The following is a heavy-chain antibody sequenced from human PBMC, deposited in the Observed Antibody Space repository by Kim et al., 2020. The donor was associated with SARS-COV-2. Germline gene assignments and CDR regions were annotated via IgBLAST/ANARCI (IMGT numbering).Heavy chain of an antibody. V-gene: IGHV1-2*02. J-gene: IGHJ6*02. CDR1: GYTFNIYY. D-gene: IGHD3-16*01. Sequence: ASVKVSCKASGYTFNIYYIHWVRQAPGHGLEWMGWIYPDGGGTNVAPKFQGRVTMTTDTSINTAYMELSRLRSDDTAVYYCACTYYYGMDVWGQGTTVTV. CDR2: IYPDGGGT. CDR3: ACTYYYGMDV.